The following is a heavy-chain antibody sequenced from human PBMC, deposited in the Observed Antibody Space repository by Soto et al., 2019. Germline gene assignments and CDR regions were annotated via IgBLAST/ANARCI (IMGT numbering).Heavy chain of an antibody. CDR2: MNPNSGNT. D-gene: IGHD3-10*01. V-gene: IGHV1-8*01. CDR1: GYTFTSYD. CDR3: ATKKIYGSGSYYYYGMDV. Sequence: ASVKVSCKASGYTFTSYDINWVRQATGQGLEWMGWMNPNSGNTGYAQKFQGRVTMTRDTSITTAYMELSSLRSEDTAVYYCATKKIYGSGSYYYYGMDVWGQGTTVTVSS. J-gene: IGHJ6*02.